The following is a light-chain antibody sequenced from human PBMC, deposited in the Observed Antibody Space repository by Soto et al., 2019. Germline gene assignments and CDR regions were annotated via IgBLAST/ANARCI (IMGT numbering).Light chain of an antibody. CDR2: AAS. CDR3: QQLFDSPIT. CDR1: QVISTS. J-gene: IGKJ5*01. V-gene: IGKV1-9*01. Sequence: DIQLTQSPSFLSPSIGESVTITCRASQVISTSLAWYQVKPGKDPKLMIYAASTLESGVPSRFSATVSGTEFSLTITSLQPEELATYYCQQLFDSPITFGHGTRLELK.